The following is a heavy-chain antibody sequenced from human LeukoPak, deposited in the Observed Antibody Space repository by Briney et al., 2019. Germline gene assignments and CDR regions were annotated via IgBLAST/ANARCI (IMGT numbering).Heavy chain of an antibody. CDR2: IYYSGST. J-gene: IGHJ6*03. CDR3: ARGWDVVDLYMDV. Sequence: SQTLSLTCTVSGGSISSGGYYWSWIRQHPGKGLEWIGYIYYSGSTYYNPSLKSRVTISVDTSKNQFSLKLSSVTAADTAVYYCARGWDVVDLYMDVWGKGTTVTVSS. CDR1: GGSISSGGYY. V-gene: IGHV4-31*03. D-gene: IGHD5-12*01.